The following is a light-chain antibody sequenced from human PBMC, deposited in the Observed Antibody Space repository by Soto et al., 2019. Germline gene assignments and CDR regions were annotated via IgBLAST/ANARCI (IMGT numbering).Light chain of an antibody. CDR1: QSVNSN. CDR3: QQYNNWPPLFT. J-gene: IGKJ3*01. V-gene: IGKV3-15*01. CDR2: GAS. Sequence: EIVLTQSPATLSVSPGERATLSCRASQSVNSNLTWYQQKPGQAPRLLIYGASTRAAGIPVRFSGTGSGTDFTLTISSLQSEDFAVYFCQQYNNWPPLFTFGPGTKVDIK.